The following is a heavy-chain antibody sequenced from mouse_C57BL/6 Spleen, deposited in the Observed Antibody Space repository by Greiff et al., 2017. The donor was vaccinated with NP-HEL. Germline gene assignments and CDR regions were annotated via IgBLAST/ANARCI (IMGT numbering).Heavy chain of an antibody. D-gene: IGHD2-5*01. Sequence: QVQLKESGPELVRPGVSVKISCKGSGYTFTDYAMHWVKQSHAKSLEWIGVISTYYGDASYNQKFKDKATMTVDKSSSTAYMELARLTSEDSAVYYCATSYYSKRGLYYYAMDYWGQGTSVTVSS. CDR2: ISTYYGDA. CDR1: GYTFTDYA. J-gene: IGHJ4*01. V-gene: IGHV1-67*01. CDR3: ATSYYSKRGLYYYAMDY.